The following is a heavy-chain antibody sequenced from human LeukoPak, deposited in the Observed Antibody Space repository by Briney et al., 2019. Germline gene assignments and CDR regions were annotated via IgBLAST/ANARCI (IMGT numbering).Heavy chain of an antibody. CDR2: IWHDGSHK. D-gene: IGHD3-10*01. CDR1: GFAFNTYA. Sequence: GGSLRLSCAASGFAFNTYAMHWVRQAPGQGLEWVALIWHDGSHKFYSNSVRGQFTISRDNSKNTVSLQSNNLRPEDTAVYYCAREILGSGSFPDFWGQGTLVTVSA. CDR3: AREILGSGSFPDF. V-gene: IGHV3-33*01. J-gene: IGHJ4*02.